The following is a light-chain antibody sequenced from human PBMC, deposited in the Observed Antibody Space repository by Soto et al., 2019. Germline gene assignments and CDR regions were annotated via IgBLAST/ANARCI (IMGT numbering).Light chain of an antibody. CDR2: GNN. J-gene: IGLJ3*02. CDR1: SSNIGAGFD. Sequence: QLVLTQPPSVSGAPGQRVTISCTGNSSNIGAGFDVHWYQQLPGTAPNLLIFGNNNRPSGVPDRFSGSKSGTSASLAITGLQAEDEADYYCQSYDSGRSGSRVFGGGTKLTVL. CDR3: QSYDSGRSGSRV. V-gene: IGLV1-40*01.